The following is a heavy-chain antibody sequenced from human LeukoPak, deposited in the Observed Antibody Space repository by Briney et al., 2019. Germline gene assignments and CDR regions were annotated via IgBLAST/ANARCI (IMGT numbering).Heavy chain of an antibody. D-gene: IGHD4-17*01. CDR1: GFTFSSSE. V-gene: IGHV3-48*03. J-gene: IGHJ4*02. CDR2: ISSGGSTI. CDR3: ARLTVTRYFDY. Sequence: GSLRLSCAASGFTFSSSEMNWVRQAPGKGLEWVSYISSGGSTIYYADSVKGRFTISRDNAKNSLYLQMNSLRAEDTAVYYCARLTVTRYFDYWGQGTLVTVSS.